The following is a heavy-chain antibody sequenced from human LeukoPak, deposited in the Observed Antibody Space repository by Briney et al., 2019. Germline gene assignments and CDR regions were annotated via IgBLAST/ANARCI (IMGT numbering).Heavy chain of an antibody. CDR2: IYYSGST. J-gene: IGHJ4*02. CDR3: ARQGLDITMIVVVISSHFDY. CDR1: GGSISSSSYY. Sequence: SETLSLTCTVSGGSISSSSYYWGWIRQPPGKGLEWIGSIYYSGSTYYNPSLKSRVTISVDTSKNQFSLKLSSVTAADTAVYYCARQGLDITMIVVVISSHFDYWGQGTLVTVSS. D-gene: IGHD3-22*01. V-gene: IGHV4-39*01.